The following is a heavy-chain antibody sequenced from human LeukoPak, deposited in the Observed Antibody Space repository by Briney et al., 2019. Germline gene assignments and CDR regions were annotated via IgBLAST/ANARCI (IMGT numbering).Heavy chain of an antibody. CDR3: ARRRRMIVPAAIPNPLYYYYGMDV. CDR1: GGSISSGGYS. J-gene: IGHJ6*02. V-gene: IGHV4-30-2*01. Sequence: PSQTLSLTCAVSGGSISSGGYSWSWVRQPPGKGLEWIGYIYHSGSTYYNPSLKSRVTISVYRSKNQFSLKLSSVTAADTAVYYCARRRRMIVPAAIPNPLYYYYGMDVWGQGTTVTVSS. D-gene: IGHD2-2*01. CDR2: IYHSGST.